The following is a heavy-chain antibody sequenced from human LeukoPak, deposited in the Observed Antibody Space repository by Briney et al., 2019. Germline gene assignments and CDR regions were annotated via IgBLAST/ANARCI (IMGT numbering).Heavy chain of an antibody. CDR2: ISTSSSYI. V-gene: IGHV3-21*01. D-gene: IGHD3-22*01. Sequence: PGGSLRLSCVVSGFSFSGYNMNWVRQAPGKGLEWVSSISTSSSYIYYADSVKGRFTVSRDNAKKSVYLQMNSLRAEDTAVYYCARAGGYYYDSSGYEYWGQGTLVTVSS. CDR3: ARAGGYYYDSSGYEY. CDR1: GFSFSGYN. J-gene: IGHJ4*02.